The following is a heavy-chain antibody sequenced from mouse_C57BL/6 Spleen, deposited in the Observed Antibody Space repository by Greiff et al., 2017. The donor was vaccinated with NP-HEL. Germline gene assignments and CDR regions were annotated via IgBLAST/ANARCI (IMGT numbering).Heavy chain of an antibody. D-gene: IGHD1-1*01. CDR1: GYTFTSYW. CDR3: AISSSYEAY. J-gene: IGHJ3*01. Sequence: QVRLKQPGAELVKPGASVKVSCKASGYTFTSYWMHWVKQRPGQGLEWIGRIHPSDSDTNYNQKFKGKATLTVDKSSSTAYMQLSNLTSEDSAVYYCAISSSYEAYWGQGTLVTVSA. V-gene: IGHV1-74*01. CDR2: IHPSDSDT.